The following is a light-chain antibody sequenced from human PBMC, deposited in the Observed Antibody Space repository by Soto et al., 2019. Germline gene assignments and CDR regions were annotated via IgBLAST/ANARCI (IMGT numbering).Light chain of an antibody. J-gene: IGKJ2*01. CDR2: AAS. V-gene: IGKV1-39*01. Sequence: DIQMTQSPSSLSASVGDRVTITCRASQSISNYLNWYQQKPGKAPKLLSNAASSLQSGVPSRFSGSGSGTDFTLTISSLQPEAFATYYCQQSYSTPTFGQGTKLEIK. CDR3: QQSYSTPT. CDR1: QSISNY.